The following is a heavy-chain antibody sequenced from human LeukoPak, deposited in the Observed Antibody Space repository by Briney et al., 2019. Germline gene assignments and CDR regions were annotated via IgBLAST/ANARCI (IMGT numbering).Heavy chain of an antibody. J-gene: IGHJ4*02. CDR2: ITSGGENL. CDR1: DFVFSSFG. D-gene: IGHD2-15*01. V-gene: IGHV3-21*01. CDR3: ARGGSAYPYYFDL. Sequence: GGSLRLSCAASDFVFSSFGMNWVRQAPGKGPEWVSSITSGGENLFYSDSVRGRSTISRDNAKKSLYLLMSDLRADDTAIYYCARGGSAYPYYFDLWGQGTPVTVSS.